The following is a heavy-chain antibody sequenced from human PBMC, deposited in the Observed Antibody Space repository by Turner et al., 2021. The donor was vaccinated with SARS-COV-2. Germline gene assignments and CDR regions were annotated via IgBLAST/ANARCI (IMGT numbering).Heavy chain of an antibody. V-gene: IGHV1-24*01. Sequence: QVPLVRSGAGVRKPGASVKVSCKVSGYTLTDLSMHWVRQAPGKGLEWMGGFDPEDGETIYAQMFQGSVIMTENSSTDTAYMELSRLRSEDTAVYCCATTLVTLIGDWYFDLWGRGTLVTVSS. D-gene: IGHD3-10*02. CDR2: FDPEDGET. CDR1: GYTLTDLS. J-gene: IGHJ2*01. CDR3: ATTLVTLIGDWYFDL.